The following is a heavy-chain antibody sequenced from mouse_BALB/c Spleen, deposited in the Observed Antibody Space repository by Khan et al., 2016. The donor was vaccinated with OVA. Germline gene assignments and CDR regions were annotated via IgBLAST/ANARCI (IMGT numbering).Heavy chain of an antibody. CDR2: IYPGAGDT. V-gene: IGHV1-80*01. CDR3: ARITTVVGAMDY. Sequence: QVQLQQPGAELVRPGSSVKISCKASGYAFSSYWMNWVKQRPGQGLEWIGQIYPGAGDTNYNGKFKGKATLTADKSSSTAYMQLSSLTSEDSAVYFCARITTVVGAMDYWGQGTSVTVAS. CDR1: GYAFSSYW. J-gene: IGHJ4*01. D-gene: IGHD1-1*01.